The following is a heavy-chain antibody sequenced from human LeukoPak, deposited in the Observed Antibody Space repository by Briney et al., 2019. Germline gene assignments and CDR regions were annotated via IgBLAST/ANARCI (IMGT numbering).Heavy chain of an antibody. CDR1: GFTFSAYG. D-gene: IGHD6-19*01. J-gene: IGHJ4*02. CDR3: AKEVTRPNRAVAGLNY. CDR2: ISYDGSNK. V-gene: IGHV3-30*18. Sequence: PGGSLRLSCAASGFTFSAYGMHAVRQAPGKGLEWVAIISYDGSNKYYADSVKGRFTISRDNSKNTLYLQINSLRAEDTAVYYCAKEVTRPNRAVAGLNYWGQGTLVTVSS.